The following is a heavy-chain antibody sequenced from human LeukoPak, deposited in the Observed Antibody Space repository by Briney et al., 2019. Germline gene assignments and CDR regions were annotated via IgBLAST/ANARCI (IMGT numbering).Heavy chain of an antibody. CDR1: GGSFSGYY. D-gene: IGHD4-17*01. CDR2: INHSGST. CDR3: ARHQVTTSPHDFLDY. Sequence: PSETLSLTCAVYGGSFSGYYWSWIRQPPGKGLEWIGEINHSGSTNYNPSLKSRVTISVDTSKNQFSLKLSSVTAADTAVYYCARHQVTTSPHDFLDYWGQGTLVTVSS. J-gene: IGHJ4*02. V-gene: IGHV4-34*01.